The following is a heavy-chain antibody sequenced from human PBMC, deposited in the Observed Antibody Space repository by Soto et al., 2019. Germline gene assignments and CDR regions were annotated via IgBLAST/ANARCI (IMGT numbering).Heavy chain of an antibody. D-gene: IGHD3-16*01. CDR3: ARRARGNWAFDY. CDR2: IYPGDSDT. J-gene: IGHJ4*02. CDR1: GCTFTNYW. Sequence: EVHLVQSGAEMKKPGESLKISCEGSGCTFTNYWIGWVRQMPGKGLEWMGIIYPGDSDTRYSPSFQGQVTFSADKSTTSAYLQWSSLKASDTAIYFCARRARGNWAFDYWGQGTLVTVSS. V-gene: IGHV5-51*03.